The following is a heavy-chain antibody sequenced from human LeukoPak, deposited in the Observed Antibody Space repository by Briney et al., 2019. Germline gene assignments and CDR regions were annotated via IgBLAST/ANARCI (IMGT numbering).Heavy chain of an antibody. Sequence: ASVKVSCKASGYTFTGYYMHWVRQAPGQGLEWMGWINPNSGGTNYAQKFQGRVTMTGDTSISTAYMELSRLRSDDTAVYYCARDPYYYDSSGYPVDSYYFDYWGQGTLVTVSS. V-gene: IGHV1-2*02. CDR2: INPNSGGT. D-gene: IGHD3-22*01. J-gene: IGHJ4*02. CDR3: ARDPYYYDSSGYPVDSYYFDY. CDR1: GYTFTGYY.